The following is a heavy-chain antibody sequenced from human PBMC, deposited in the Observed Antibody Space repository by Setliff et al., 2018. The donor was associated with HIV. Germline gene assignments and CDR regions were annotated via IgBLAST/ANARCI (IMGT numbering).Heavy chain of an antibody. CDR1: GDSVNNGGFF. D-gene: IGHD2-15*01. V-gene: IGHV4-61*08. CDR3: ARDTGYYSRGGPVDY. CDR2: VYYRGST. J-gene: IGHJ4*02. Sequence: SETLSLTCSVTGDSVNNGGFFWNWIRQTPGKGLEWIGNVYYRGSTNYNPSLKSRVTMSVDTSKNQFSLKVNSVTAADTAVYYCARDTGYYSRGGPVDYWGQGTLVTVSS.